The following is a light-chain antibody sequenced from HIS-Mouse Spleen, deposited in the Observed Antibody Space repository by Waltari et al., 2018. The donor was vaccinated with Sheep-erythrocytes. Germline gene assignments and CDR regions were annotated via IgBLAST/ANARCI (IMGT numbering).Light chain of an antibody. J-gene: IGLJ1*01. CDR2: DVS. CDR3: CSYAGSYNHV. CDR1: SSDVGGYNY. V-gene: IGLV2-11*01. Sequence: SVSGSPGQSVTISCTGTSSDVGGYNYVSWYQQHPGKAPKLRIYDVSKPPSGVPDRFAGSKSGNTASLTISGLQAEDEADYYCCSYAGSYNHVFATGTKVTVL.